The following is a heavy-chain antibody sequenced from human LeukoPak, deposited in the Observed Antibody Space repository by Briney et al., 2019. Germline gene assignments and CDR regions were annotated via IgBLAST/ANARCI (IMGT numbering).Heavy chain of an antibody. Sequence: GGSLRLSCAASGFTSSSYGMHWVRQAPGKGLEWVAFIRYDGSNKYYADSVKGRFTISRDNSKNTLYLQMNSLRAEDTAVYYCAKDLGDSSGYYYFPTDYWGQGTLVTVSS. CDR3: AKDLGDSSGYYYFPTDY. V-gene: IGHV3-30*02. D-gene: IGHD3-22*01. J-gene: IGHJ4*02. CDR2: IRYDGSNK. CDR1: GFTSSSYG.